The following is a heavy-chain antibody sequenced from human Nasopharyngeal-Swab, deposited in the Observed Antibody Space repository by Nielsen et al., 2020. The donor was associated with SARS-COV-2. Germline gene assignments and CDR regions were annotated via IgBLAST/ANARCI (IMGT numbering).Heavy chain of an antibody. CDR1: GGSIRSHY. J-gene: IGHJ6*03. D-gene: IGHD4-17*01. CDR3: ARGRYGDYGADYYYYMDV. V-gene: IGHV4-59*11. CDR2: SAYIGSS. Sequence: LRLSCTVSGGSIRSHYWSWVRQPPGKGLEWIGYSAYIGSSNSTPSLKSRVTISVDTSKNQFSLKLRFVTAADTAVYYCARGRYGDYGADYYYYMDVWGKGTTVTVSS.